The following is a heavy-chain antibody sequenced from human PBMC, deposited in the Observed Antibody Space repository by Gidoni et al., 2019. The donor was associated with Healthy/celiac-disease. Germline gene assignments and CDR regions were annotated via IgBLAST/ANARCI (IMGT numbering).Heavy chain of an antibody. V-gene: IGHV5-51*01. Sequence: EVQLVQSGAEVKKPGESLKISCKGSGYSFTIYWIGWVRQMPGKGLEWMGIINPGDSDTRYSPSFQGQVTISADKSISTAYLQWSSLKASDTAMYYCASLGYCSGGSCYLSDWYFDLWGRGTLVTVSS. CDR2: INPGDSDT. D-gene: IGHD2-15*01. CDR3: ASLGYCSGGSCYLSDWYFDL. J-gene: IGHJ2*01. CDR1: GYSFTIYW.